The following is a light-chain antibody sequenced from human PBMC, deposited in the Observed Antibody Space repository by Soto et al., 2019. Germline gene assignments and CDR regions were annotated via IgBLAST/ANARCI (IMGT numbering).Light chain of an antibody. CDR3: QQYSASPRT. CDR1: ESVSSSY. Sequence: EIVLRQSPKTLSLSPGERATLSCWASESVSSSYLAWYQQRPGQAPRLLIYGASSRATGIPDRFSGSGSGTDFTLTISRLEPEDFAMYYCQQYSASPRTFGQGTKVDIK. V-gene: IGKV3-20*01. J-gene: IGKJ2*01. CDR2: GAS.